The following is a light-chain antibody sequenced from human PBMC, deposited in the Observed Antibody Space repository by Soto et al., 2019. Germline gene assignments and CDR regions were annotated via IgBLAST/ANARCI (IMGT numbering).Light chain of an antibody. Sequence: DIVMTQSPDSLAVSLGERATINCKSSQSVLYSSNNKNYLAWYQQKPGQPPKLLIYWASTRESGVPDRFSGSGSVSDFTLTISSLQAEDVAVYCCQQYYSTPWTFGQGTKVEIK. CDR2: WAS. CDR3: QQYYSTPWT. J-gene: IGKJ1*01. V-gene: IGKV4-1*01. CDR1: QSVLYSSNNKNY.